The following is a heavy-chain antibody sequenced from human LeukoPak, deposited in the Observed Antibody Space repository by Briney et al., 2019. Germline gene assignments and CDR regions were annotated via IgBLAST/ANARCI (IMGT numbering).Heavy chain of an antibody. J-gene: IGHJ6*04. CDR2: ISASAHDI. CDR1: GFTFRDHY. CDR3: AELGITMIGGV. D-gene: IGHD3-10*02. V-gene: IGHV3-11*04. Sequence: KPGGSLRLSCAASGFTFRDHYMTWIRQAPGKGLEWVSYISASAHDIYYGGSVKGRFTISRDNAKNSLYLQMNSLRAEDTAVYYCAELGITMIGGVWGKGTTVTISS.